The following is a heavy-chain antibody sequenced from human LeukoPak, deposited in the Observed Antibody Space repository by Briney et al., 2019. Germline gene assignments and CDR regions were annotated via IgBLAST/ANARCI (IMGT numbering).Heavy chain of an antibody. V-gene: IGHV3-7*01. CDR2: INQDGSEK. J-gene: IGHJ6*03. CDR1: GFTFSSYW. Sequence: GGSLRLSCAASGFTFSSYWMSWVRQAPGKGLEWVANINQDGSEKYYVDSVKGRFTISRDNAKNSLYLQMNSLRAEDTAVYYCARVGNHYYYYMDVWGKGTTVTVSS. CDR3: ARVGNHYYYYMDV.